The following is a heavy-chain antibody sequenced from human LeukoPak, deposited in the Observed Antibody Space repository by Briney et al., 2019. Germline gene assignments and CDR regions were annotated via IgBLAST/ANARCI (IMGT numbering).Heavy chain of an antibody. CDR3: ARDQVYDILTGSGGLDY. D-gene: IGHD3-9*01. V-gene: IGHV3-21*01. CDR1: GFTFSSYA. CDR2: ISSSSSYI. J-gene: IGHJ4*02. Sequence: GGSLRLSCAASGFTFSSYAMSWVRQAPGKGLEWVSAISSSSSYIYYADSVKGRFTISRDNAKNSLYLQMNSLRAEDTAVYYCARDQVYDILTGSGGLDYWGQGTLVTVSS.